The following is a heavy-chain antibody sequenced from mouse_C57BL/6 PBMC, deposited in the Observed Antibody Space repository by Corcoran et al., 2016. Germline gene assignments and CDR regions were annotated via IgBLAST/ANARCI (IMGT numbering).Heavy chain of an antibody. V-gene: IGHV1-26*01. J-gene: IGHJ3*01. CDR1: GYTFTDYY. Sequence: EVQLQQSGPELVKPGASVKISCKASGYTFTDYYMNWVKQSHGKSLEWIGDINPNNGGTSYNQKFKGKATLTVDKSSSTAYMELRSLTSEDSAVDYCARSLLYYDYGVAHWGQGTLVTVSA. D-gene: IGHD2-4*01. CDR2: INPNNGGT. CDR3: ARSLLYYDYGVAH.